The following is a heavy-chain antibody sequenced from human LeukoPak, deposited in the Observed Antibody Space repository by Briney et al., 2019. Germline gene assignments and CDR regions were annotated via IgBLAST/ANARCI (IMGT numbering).Heavy chain of an antibody. Sequence: SGGSLRLSCAASGFTFSSYSMNWVHQAPGKGLEWVSSISSSSSYIYYADSVKGRFTISRNNAKNSLYLQMNSLRAEDTAVYYCARDLVAAAGTADYWGQGTLVTVSS. D-gene: IGHD6-13*01. CDR1: GFTFSSYS. J-gene: IGHJ4*02. CDR2: ISSSSSYI. CDR3: ARDLVAAAGTADY. V-gene: IGHV3-21*01.